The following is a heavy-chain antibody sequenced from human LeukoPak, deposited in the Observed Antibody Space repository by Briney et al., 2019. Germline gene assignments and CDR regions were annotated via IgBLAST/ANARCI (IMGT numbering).Heavy chain of an antibody. D-gene: IGHD4-17*01. CDR1: GFTFSSYG. CDR2: ISYDGSNK. J-gene: IGHJ6*02. CDR3: TKTTVTTFVYYYYGMDV. V-gene: IGHV3-30*18. Sequence: PGRSLRLSCAASGFTFSSYGMHWVRQAPGKGLEWVAVISYDGSNKYYADSVKGRFTISRDNSKNTLCLQMNSLRAEDTAVYYCTKTTVTTFVYYYYGMDVWGQGTTVTVSS.